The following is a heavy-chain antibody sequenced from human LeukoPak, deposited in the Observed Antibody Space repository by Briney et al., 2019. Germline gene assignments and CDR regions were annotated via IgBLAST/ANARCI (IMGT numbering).Heavy chain of an antibody. CDR1: GYSISSGYY. V-gene: IGHV4-38-2*02. Sequence: PSETLSLTCTVSGYSISSGYYWGWIRQPPGKGLEWIGSIYHSGSTYYNPSLKSRVTISVDTSKNQFSLKLSSVTAADTAVYYCASRTGGIVLMVYAEYYFDYWGQGTLVTVSS. D-gene: IGHD2-8*01. J-gene: IGHJ4*02. CDR3: ASRTGGIVLMVYAEYYFDY. CDR2: IYHSGST.